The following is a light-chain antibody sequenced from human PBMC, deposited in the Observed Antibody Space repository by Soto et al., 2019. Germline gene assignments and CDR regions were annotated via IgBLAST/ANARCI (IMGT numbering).Light chain of an antibody. CDR1: ESISNW. Sequence: DIPMTQSPSILSASVGDRVAITCRANESISNWLAWYQQKPGKAPQVLVYDASRLESGVPVRFSGSGSGTEFTLTISSLPPDDLATYYCPHYKSYSYTFGQGTKLEI. V-gene: IGKV1-5*01. J-gene: IGKJ2*01. CDR2: DAS. CDR3: PHYKSYSYT.